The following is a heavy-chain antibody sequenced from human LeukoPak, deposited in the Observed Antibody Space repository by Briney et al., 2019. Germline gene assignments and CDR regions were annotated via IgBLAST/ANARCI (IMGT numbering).Heavy chain of an antibody. Sequence: WASVKVSCKASGYTFTSYGISWVRQAPGQGLEWMGWISAYNGNTNYAQKLQGRVTMTTDTSTSTAYMELRSLRSDDTAVYYCARAPPITIFGVVTPRYMDVWGKGTTVTVS. D-gene: IGHD3-3*01. CDR3: ARAPPITIFGVVTPRYMDV. V-gene: IGHV1-18*01. J-gene: IGHJ6*03. CDR2: ISAYNGNT. CDR1: GYTFTSYG.